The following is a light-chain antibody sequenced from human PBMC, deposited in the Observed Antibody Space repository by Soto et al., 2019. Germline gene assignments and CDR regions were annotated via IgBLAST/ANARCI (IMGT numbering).Light chain of an antibody. Sequence: DIQMTQSPSSLSASVGDRVTITCRASQSISSYLNWYRQKPGKAPKVLIYAASGLQTGVPSRFSGSGSGTDFTLSISSLQREDFATYYCQQSYITPPGTFGQGTKVDIK. J-gene: IGKJ1*01. CDR1: QSISSY. CDR3: QQSYITPPGT. CDR2: AAS. V-gene: IGKV1-39*01.